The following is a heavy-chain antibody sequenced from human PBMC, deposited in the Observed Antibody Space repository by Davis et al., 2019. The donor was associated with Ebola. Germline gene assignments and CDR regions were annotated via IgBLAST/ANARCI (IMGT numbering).Heavy chain of an antibody. Sequence: PSETLSLTCTVSGGSISSHYWSWIRQPPGKGLEWIGYIYYSGSTNYNPSRKSRVTMSVDTAKNQFSLKLSSVTAAATAVYYCATRNTTADDYWGQGTLVTVSS. D-gene: IGHD1-1*01. V-gene: IGHV4-59*11. J-gene: IGHJ4*02. CDR2: IYYSGST. CDR1: GGSISSHY. CDR3: ATRNTTADDY.